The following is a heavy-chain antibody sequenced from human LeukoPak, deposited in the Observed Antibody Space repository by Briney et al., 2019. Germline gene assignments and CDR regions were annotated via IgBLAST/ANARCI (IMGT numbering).Heavy chain of an antibody. Sequence: ASVKVSRKASGYTFTGYYMHWVRQAPGQGLEWMGWINPNSGGTNYAQKFQGRVTMTRDTSISTAYMELSRLRSDDTAVYYCAVGYSSGYHYFDYWGQGTLVTVSS. CDR2: INPNSGGT. V-gene: IGHV1-2*02. CDR1: GYTFTGYY. J-gene: IGHJ4*02. D-gene: IGHD6-19*01. CDR3: AVGYSSGYHYFDY.